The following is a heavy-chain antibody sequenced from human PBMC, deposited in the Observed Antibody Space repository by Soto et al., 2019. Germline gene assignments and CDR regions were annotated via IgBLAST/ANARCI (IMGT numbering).Heavy chain of an antibody. CDR2: ISYGGSNK. V-gene: IGHV3-30*18. J-gene: IGHJ6*02. Sequence: GGSLRLSCAASGFTFSSYGMHWVRQAPGKGLEWVAVISYGGSNKYYADSVKGRFTISRDNSKNTLYLQMNSLRAEDTAVYYCAKGGGESYYYGMDVWGQGTTVTVSS. CDR3: AKGGGESYYYGMDV. CDR1: GFTFSSYG. D-gene: IGHD3-10*01.